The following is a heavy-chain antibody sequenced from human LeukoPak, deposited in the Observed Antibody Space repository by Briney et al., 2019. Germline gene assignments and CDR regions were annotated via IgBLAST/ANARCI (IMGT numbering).Heavy chain of an antibody. V-gene: IGHV4-61*02. CDR2: IYTSGST. J-gene: IGHJ4*02. CDR3: ARVDLRYCSGGSCPFDY. Sequence: KPSQTLSLTCTVSGGSISSGSYDRSWIRQPAGTGLEWIGRIYTSGSTNYNPSLKSRVTISVDTSKNQFSLKLSSVTAADTAVYYCARVDLRYCSGGSCPFDYWGQGTLVTVSS. D-gene: IGHD2-15*01. CDR1: GGSISSGSYD.